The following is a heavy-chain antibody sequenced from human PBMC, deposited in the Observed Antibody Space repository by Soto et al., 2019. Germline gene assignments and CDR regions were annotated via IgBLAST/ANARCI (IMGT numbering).Heavy chain of an antibody. J-gene: IGHJ3*02. CDR2: ISGSGGST. CDR1: GFTFSSYA. CDR3: ARVTMIVVVADAFDI. V-gene: IGHV3-23*01. D-gene: IGHD3-22*01. Sequence: TGGSLRLSCAASGFTFSSYAMSWVRQAPGKGLEWVSAISGSGGSTYYADSVKGRFTISRDNSKNTLYLQMNSLRAEDTAVYYCARVTMIVVVADAFDIWGQGTMVTVSS.